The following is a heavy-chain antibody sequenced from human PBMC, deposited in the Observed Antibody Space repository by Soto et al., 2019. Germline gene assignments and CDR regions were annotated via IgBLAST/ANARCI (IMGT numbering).Heavy chain of an antibody. V-gene: IGHV1-58*01. Sequence: SVKVSCKASGFTFTSSAVQWVRQARGQRLEWIGWIVVGSGNTNYAQKFQERVTITRDMSTSTAYMELSSLRSEDTAVYYCAADGYYYGSGSYYNPYGMDVWGQGTTVTSP. CDR1: GFTFTSSA. CDR3: AADGYYYGSGSYYNPYGMDV. J-gene: IGHJ6*02. CDR2: IVVGSGNT. D-gene: IGHD3-10*01.